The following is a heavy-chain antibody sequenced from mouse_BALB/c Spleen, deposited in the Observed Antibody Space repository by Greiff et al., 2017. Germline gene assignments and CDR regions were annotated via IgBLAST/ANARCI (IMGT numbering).Heavy chain of an antibody. CDR3: ARAPLITTVDYYAMDY. D-gene: IGHD1-1*01. CDR2: INSNGGST. J-gene: IGHJ4*01. Sequence: DVKLVESGGGLVQPGGSLKLSCAASGFTFSSYGMSWVRQTPDKRLELVATINSNGGSTYYPDSVKGRFTISRDNAKNTLYLQMSSLKSEDTAMYYCARAPLITTVDYYAMDYWGQGTSVTVSS. V-gene: IGHV5-6-3*01. CDR1: GFTFSSYG.